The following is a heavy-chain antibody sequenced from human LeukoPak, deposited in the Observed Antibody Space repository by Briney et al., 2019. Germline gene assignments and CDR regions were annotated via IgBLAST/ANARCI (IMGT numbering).Heavy chain of an antibody. CDR2: ISWNSGSI. Sequence: GRSLRLSCAASGFTFDDYAMHWVRQAPGKGLEWVLGISWNSGSIGYADSVKGRFTISRDNAKNSLYLQMNGLRAEDTALYYCAKDPNYDFWSGYYNGGFDYWGQGTLVTVSS. V-gene: IGHV3-9*01. CDR3: AKDPNYDFWSGYYNGGFDY. CDR1: GFTFDDYA. J-gene: IGHJ4*02. D-gene: IGHD3-3*01.